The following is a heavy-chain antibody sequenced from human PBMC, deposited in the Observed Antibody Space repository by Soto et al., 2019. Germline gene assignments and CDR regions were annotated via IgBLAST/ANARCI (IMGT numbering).Heavy chain of an antibody. CDR3: ARDGGPDCSGGSCYVADAFDI. Sequence: QVQLVHSGAEVKKPESSVNVSCKASGGTFSSYTISWVRQAPGQGLEWMGRIIPILGIANYAQKFQGRVTITADKARSTVYMELSRLRSEDTAVYYCARDGGPDCSGGSCYVADAFDIWCQGTMVTVSS. CDR2: IIPILGIA. D-gene: IGHD2-15*01. V-gene: IGHV1-69*04. CDR1: GGTFSSYT. J-gene: IGHJ3*02.